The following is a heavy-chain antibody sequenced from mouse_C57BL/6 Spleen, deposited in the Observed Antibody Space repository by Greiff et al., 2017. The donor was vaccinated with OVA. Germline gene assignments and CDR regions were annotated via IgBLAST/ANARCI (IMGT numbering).Heavy chain of an antibody. V-gene: IGHV2-2*01. J-gene: IGHJ1*03. Sequence: VQLQQPGPGLVQPSQSLSITCTVSGFSLTSYGVHWVRQSPGKGLEWLGVIWSGGSTDYNAAFISRLSISKDNSKSQVFFKMNSLQADDTAIYYCARNSITTGGYFDVWGTGTTVTVSS. D-gene: IGHD1-1*01. CDR1: GFSLTSYG. CDR3: ARNSITTGGYFDV. CDR2: IWSGGST.